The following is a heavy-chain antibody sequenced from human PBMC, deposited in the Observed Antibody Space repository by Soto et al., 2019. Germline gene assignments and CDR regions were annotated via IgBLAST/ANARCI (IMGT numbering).Heavy chain of an antibody. CDR1: GGSISSSSYY. Sequence: PSETLSLTCTVSGGSISSSSYYWGWIRQPPGKGLEWIGSIYYSGSTYYNPSLKSRVTISVDTSKNQFSLKLSSVTAADTAVYYCVRQGLGRQHGLVDVWGQGTTVTVS. D-gene: IGHD1-1*01. V-gene: IGHV4-39*01. J-gene: IGHJ6*02. CDR3: VRQGLGRQHGLVDV. CDR2: IYYSGST.